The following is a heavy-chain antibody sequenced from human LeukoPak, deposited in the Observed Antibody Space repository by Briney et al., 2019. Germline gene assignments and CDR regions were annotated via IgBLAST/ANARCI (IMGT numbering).Heavy chain of an antibody. CDR2: ISGSSSYI. CDR3: ARDIRNYYDSGAYGWFDP. CDR1: GFTFSSYS. V-gene: IGHV3-21*04. D-gene: IGHD3-10*01. J-gene: IGHJ5*02. Sequence: GGSLRLSCAASGFTFSSYSMNWVRQAPGKGLEWVSSISGSSSYIYYADSVKGRFTISRDNAKNSLYLQMNSLRAEDTATYYCARDIRNYYDSGAYGWFDPWGQGTLVPVSS.